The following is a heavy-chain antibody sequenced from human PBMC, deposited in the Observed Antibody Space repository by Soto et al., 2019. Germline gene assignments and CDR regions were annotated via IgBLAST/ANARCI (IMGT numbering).Heavy chain of an antibody. J-gene: IGHJ4*02. CDR1: GYTFTGYY. CDR3: ARATTHDMLTGFDY. D-gene: IGHD3-9*01. Sequence: QVQLVQSGAEVKKPGASVKVSCKASGYTFTGYYMHWVRQAPGQGLEGMGWINPNSGGTNYAQKFQGCVTTTRDTSISTAYMERSRLRSDDTAVYYCARATTHDMLTGFDYWGQGTLVTVSS. V-gene: IGHV1-2*04. CDR2: INPNSGGT.